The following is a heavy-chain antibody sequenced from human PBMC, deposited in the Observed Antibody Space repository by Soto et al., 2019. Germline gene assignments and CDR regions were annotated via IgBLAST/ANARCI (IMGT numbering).Heavy chain of an antibody. CDR1: GDSISSGDYY. V-gene: IGHV4-31*03. Sequence: SGTLSRTCTVSGDSISSGDYYWIWIRQHRGKGLEWISYTSYRGITYYNPSLEGRLTMSLDTSKNQLSLKLTTVTAMDTAIYYCESALEAAGNYSPWKFWGPGTQVTVSS. J-gene: IGHJ4*02. CDR2: TSYRGIT. CDR3: ESALEAAGNYSPWKF. D-gene: IGHD2-15*01.